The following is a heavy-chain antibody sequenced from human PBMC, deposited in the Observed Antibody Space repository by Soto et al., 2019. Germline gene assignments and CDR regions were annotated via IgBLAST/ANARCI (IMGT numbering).Heavy chain of an antibody. V-gene: IGHV3-23*01. CDR1: GFTFHDYA. J-gene: IGHJ4*02. CDR3: VKEVETVRLVASGL. CDR2: IAFTGSAT. Sequence: GGSLRLSCATSGFTFHDYAMSWVRQAPGKGLEWVSAIAFTGSATYYADSVKGRFTISRDNSKNIVYLQMNSLRVDDTALYYCVKEVETVRLVASGLWGQGTQVTVSS. D-gene: IGHD5-18*01.